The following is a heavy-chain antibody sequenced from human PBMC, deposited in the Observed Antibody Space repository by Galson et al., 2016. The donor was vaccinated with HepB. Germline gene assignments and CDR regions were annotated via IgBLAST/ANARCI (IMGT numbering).Heavy chain of an antibody. Sequence: SLRLSCAASGFTFSNFAMHWVRQAPGKGLEWVAVIWYDGTSKYYVDSVKGRFTISRDNSKNTLNLQMNSLRAEDTAVYYCARIPDSWGQGTLVIVSS. J-gene: IGHJ4*02. CDR1: GFTFSNFA. D-gene: IGHD2-21*01. CDR3: ARIPDS. CDR2: IWYDGTSK. V-gene: IGHV3-33*01.